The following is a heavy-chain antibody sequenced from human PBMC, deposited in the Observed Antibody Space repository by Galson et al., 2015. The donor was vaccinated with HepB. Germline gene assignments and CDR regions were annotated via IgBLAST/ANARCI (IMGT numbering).Heavy chain of an antibody. D-gene: IGHD6-13*01. CDR2: IWYDGSSK. J-gene: IGHJ6*02. CDR1: GFTFSSYG. V-gene: IGHV3-33*01. Sequence: SLRLSCAASGFTFSSYGMHWVRQAPGKGLEWVAVIWYDGSSKYYADSVKGRFTVSRDNSKNTLFLQMDSLRDEDTAVYFCARVSSSWNTYYYYGMDVWGQGTTVTVSS. CDR3: ARVSSSWNTYYYYGMDV.